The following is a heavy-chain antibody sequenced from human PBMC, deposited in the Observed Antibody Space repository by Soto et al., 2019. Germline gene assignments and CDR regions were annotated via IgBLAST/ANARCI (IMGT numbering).Heavy chain of an antibody. Sequence: GASVKVSCKASGYTFTSYGISWVRQAPGQGLEWMGWISAYNGNTNYAQKLQGRVTMTTDTSTSTAYMELRSLRSDDTAVYYCASLTVNDYYYGMDVWGQGTTVTVSS. CDR1: GYTFTSYG. J-gene: IGHJ6*02. D-gene: IGHD4-17*01. V-gene: IGHV1-18*01. CDR2: ISAYNGNT. CDR3: ASLTVNDYYYGMDV.